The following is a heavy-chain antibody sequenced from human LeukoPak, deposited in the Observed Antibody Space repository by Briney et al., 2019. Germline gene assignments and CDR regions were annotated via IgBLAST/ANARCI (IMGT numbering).Heavy chain of an antibody. V-gene: IGHV3-23*01. Sequence: PGGSLRLSCAASGFTFSSYAVSWVRQAPGKGPEWVSAISGSGGSTYYADSVKGRFTISRDNSKNTLYLQMNSLRAEDTAVYYCAKRREYYMDVWGKGTTVTVSS. CDR3: AKRREYYMDV. J-gene: IGHJ6*03. CDR1: GFTFSSYA. CDR2: ISGSGGST.